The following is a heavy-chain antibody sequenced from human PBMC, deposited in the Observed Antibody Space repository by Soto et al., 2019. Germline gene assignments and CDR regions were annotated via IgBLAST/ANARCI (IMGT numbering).Heavy chain of an antibody. CDR3: AKGSYTGNREVDC. V-gene: IGHV3-23*01. Sequence: EVQLLESGGGLVQPGGSLRLSCAASGFTFSSYAVSWVRQAPGKGLEFVSTITSGGLTYYVDSVKGRFTISRDNSKNTFYLQRNNLRAEDAAGYDCAKGSYTGNREVDCWGQGTLVTVSS. CDR1: GFTFSSYA. CDR2: ITSGGLT. D-gene: IGHD2-8*02. J-gene: IGHJ4*02.